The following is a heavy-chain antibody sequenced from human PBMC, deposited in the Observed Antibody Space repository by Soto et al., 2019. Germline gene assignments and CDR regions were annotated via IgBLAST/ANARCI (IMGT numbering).Heavy chain of an antibody. J-gene: IGHJ4*02. D-gene: IGHD3-10*01. CDR1: GFTFSSYS. V-gene: IGHV3-21*01. CDR3: ARGLTVTSVRGAYFDY. Sequence: GGSLRLSCAASGFTFSSYSMNWVRQAPGKGLEWVSSISSSSSYIYYADSVKGRFTISRDNAKNSLYLQMNSLRAEDTAVYYCARGLTVTSVRGAYFDYWGQGTLVTVSS. CDR2: ISSSSSYI.